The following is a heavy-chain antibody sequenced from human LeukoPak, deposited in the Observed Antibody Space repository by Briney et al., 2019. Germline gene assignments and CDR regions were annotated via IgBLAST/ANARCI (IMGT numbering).Heavy chain of an antibody. V-gene: IGHV3-13*01. Sequence: GSLRLSCAASGFTFSSHDMHWVRKATGKGLEWVSTIGTAGDTYYPGSVKGRFTISRENAKNSLYLQMNILKAGDTAVYYCARGGPGYYLDYWGQGTLVTVSP. CDR2: IGTAGDT. CDR1: GFTFSSHD. J-gene: IGHJ4*02. CDR3: ARGGPGYYLDY.